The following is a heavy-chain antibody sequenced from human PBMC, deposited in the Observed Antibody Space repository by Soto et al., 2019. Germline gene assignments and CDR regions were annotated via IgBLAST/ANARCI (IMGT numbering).Heavy chain of an antibody. CDR1: GGSISSSSYY. V-gene: IGHV4-39*01. J-gene: IGHJ4*02. D-gene: IGHD5-12*01. Sequence: QLQLQESGPGLVKPSETLSLTCTVSGGSISSSSYYWGWIRQPPWKGLEWIGSIYYSGSTYYNPSLKSRVTISVVTSKYQFSLKLGSVTAADTAVYYWARLVDYDYSFDYWGQALLFTVSS. CDR3: ARLVDYDYSFDY. CDR2: IYYSGST.